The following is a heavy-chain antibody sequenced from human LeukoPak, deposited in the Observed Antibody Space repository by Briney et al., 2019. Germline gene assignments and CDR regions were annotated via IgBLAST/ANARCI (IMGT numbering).Heavy chain of an antibody. Sequence: SETLSLTCAVYGGSFSGYYWSWIRQPPGKGLEWIGEINHSGSTNYNPSLKSRVTISVDTSKNQFSLKLSSVTAADTAVYYCARSGAVGYSPARDAFDIWGQGTMVTVSS. CDR1: GGSFSGYY. CDR3: ARSGAVGYSPARDAFDI. J-gene: IGHJ3*02. D-gene: IGHD5-24*01. CDR2: INHSGST. V-gene: IGHV4-34*01.